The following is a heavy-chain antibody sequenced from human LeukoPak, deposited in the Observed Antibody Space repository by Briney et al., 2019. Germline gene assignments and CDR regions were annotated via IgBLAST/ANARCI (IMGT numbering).Heavy chain of an antibody. Sequence: GGSLRLSCAASGFTFGNYAMSWVRQAPGKGLEWVSYISSSASTVYYADSVKGRFTISRDNAKNSLYLQMNSLRAEDTAVYYCARGPDAFDIWGQGTMVTVSS. V-gene: IGHV3-48*03. CDR2: ISSSASTV. CDR1: GFTFGNYA. J-gene: IGHJ3*02. CDR3: ARGPDAFDI.